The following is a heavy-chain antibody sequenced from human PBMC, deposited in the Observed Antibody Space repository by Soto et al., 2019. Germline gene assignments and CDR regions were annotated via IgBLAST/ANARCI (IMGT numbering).Heavy chain of an antibody. V-gene: IGHV4-59*01. D-gene: IGHD4-17*01. CDR2: IYYSGST. Sequence: SETLSLTCTVSGGSISSYYWSWIRQPPGKGLEWIGYIYYSGSTNYNPSLKSRVTISVDTSKNQFSLKLSSVTAADTAVYYCARAVSTVTTRGLFDYWGQGTLVTVSS. CDR1: GGSISSYY. J-gene: IGHJ4*02. CDR3: ARAVSTVTTRGLFDY.